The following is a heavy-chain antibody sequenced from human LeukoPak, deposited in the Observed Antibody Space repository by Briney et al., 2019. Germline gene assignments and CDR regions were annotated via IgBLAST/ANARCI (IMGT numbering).Heavy chain of an antibody. V-gene: IGHV3-74*01. CDR3: ARDLGLRGST. CDR2: MYGDMRDI. D-gene: IGHD5-12*01. J-gene: IGHJ5*02. CDR1: GLTFSNSW. Sequence: GGPLRLSCEASGLTFSNSWMHWVRQIPGKGLVWVSRMYGDMRDISYADSVKGRFTISRDNAKNTVYLQMNSLRGEDTAVYYCARDLGLRGSTWGQGTLVTVSS.